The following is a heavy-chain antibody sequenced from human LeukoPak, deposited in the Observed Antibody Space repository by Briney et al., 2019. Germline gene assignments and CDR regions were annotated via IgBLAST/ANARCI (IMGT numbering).Heavy chain of an antibody. J-gene: IGHJ4*02. CDR2: ISPGGDYT. CDR3: AKDGGYDYVWGSYRPPYFDY. V-gene: IGHV3-23*01. D-gene: IGHD3-16*02. CDR1: GFTFSSYA. Sequence: GGSLRLSCAASGFTFSSYAMTWVRQAPGKGLEWVSTISPGGDYTYYADSVKGRFTISRDNSKNTLYLQMNSLRAEDTAVYYCAKDGGYDYVWGSYRPPYFDYWGRGTLVTVSS.